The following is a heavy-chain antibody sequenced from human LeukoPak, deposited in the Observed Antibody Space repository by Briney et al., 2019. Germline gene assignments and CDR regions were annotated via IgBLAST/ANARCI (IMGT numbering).Heavy chain of an antibody. J-gene: IGHJ4*02. CDR2: ISSNGGST. D-gene: IGHD6-19*01. Sequence: PGGSLRLSCSASGFTFSSYAMHWVRQAPGKGLEYVSAISSNGGSTYHADSVKGRFTISRDNSKSTLYLQMSSLRAEDTAVYYCVKDQEQWLASRGSFDYWGQGTLVTVSS. CDR1: GFTFSSYA. CDR3: VKDQEQWLASRGSFDY. V-gene: IGHV3-64D*06.